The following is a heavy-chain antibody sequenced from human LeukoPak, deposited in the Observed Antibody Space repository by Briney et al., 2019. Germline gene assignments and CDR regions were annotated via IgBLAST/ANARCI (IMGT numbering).Heavy chain of an antibody. D-gene: IGHD1-26*01. V-gene: IGHV4-59*08. Sequence: SETLSLTCTVSGGSLSNYYWSWIRQPPGKGLEWIGYIDYSGNANYNPSLKSRVTISADTSKNQCSLKLRSVTAADTALYYCARHHQTTTPLGWFDPWGQGTLVTVSS. CDR3: ARHHQTTTPLGWFDP. J-gene: IGHJ5*02. CDR2: IDYSGNA. CDR1: GGSLSNYY.